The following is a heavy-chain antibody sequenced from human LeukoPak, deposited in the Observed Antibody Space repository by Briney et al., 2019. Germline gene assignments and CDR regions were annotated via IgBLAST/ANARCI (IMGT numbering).Heavy chain of an antibody. V-gene: IGHV4-39*01. CDR2: IHYGGST. D-gene: IGHD6-19*01. J-gene: IGHJ6*02. CDR3: ARRSGWMEYYYYGMDV. CDR1: SGSISSRNYY. Sequence: SETLSLTCTVSSGSISSRNYYWGWIRQPPGKGLEWIGSIHYGGSTYYNPSLKSPITISVDTSQNQFSLRLSSVTAADTAVYYCARRSGWMEYYYYGMDVWGQGTTVTV.